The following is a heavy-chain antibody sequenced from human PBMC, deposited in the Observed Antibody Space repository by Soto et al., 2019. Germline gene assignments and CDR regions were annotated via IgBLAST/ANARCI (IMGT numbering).Heavy chain of an antibody. J-gene: IGHJ4*02. CDR3: ARAVIVADGTSGFDY. D-gene: IGHD6-13*01. CDR1: GGSIRNSDSY. CDR2: IYYSESA. V-gene: IGHV4-30-4*01. Sequence: QVQLQESGPGRVKPSQTLSLTCTVSGGSIRNSDSYWSWIRQPPGKGLEWIGYIYYSESAYYNPSVKSRVTISIDTSKNQFSLLLRSVTAADTAVYYCARAVIVADGTSGFDYWGQGTLVTVSA.